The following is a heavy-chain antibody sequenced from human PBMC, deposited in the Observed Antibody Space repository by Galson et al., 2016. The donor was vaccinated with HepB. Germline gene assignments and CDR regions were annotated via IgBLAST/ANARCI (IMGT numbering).Heavy chain of an antibody. CDR1: GDSISSDNW. V-gene: IGHV4-4*02. CDR2: IYHSGST. D-gene: IGHD6-19*01. CDR3: ARAGIEVAGTFDY. Sequence: SETLSLTCAVSGDSISSDNWWTWVRQPPGKGLEWIGEIYHSGSTNYDPSLQSRGTISLDKSKNQFSPRVTSVTAADTAVYYCARAGIEVAGTFDYWGQGTLVTVSS. J-gene: IGHJ4*02.